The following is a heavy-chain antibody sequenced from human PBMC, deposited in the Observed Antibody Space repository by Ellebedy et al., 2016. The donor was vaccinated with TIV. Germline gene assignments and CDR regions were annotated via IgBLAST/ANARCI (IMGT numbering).Heavy chain of an antibody. Sequence: AASVKVSCKPSGYTFTNYNMHWVRQAPGQGLEWMGMINPSGGSTNDALKFRGRVTITKDTSTSTLNMELSSLRFEDTAVYYCARSLEWLPGDYWGQGTLVTVSS. CDR1: GYTFTNYN. CDR2: INPSGGST. D-gene: IGHD3-3*01. V-gene: IGHV1-46*01. CDR3: ARSLEWLPGDY. J-gene: IGHJ4*02.